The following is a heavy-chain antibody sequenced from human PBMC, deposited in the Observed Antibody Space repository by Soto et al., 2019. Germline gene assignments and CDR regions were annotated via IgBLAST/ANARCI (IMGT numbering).Heavy chain of an antibody. V-gene: IGHV1-18*04. CDR2: ISAYNGKK. Sequence: QVQLVQSGGEVKKPGASVEVSCRTSGYMFTTYGISWVRQAPGQGLEWMAWISAYNGKKKYAQKFQGRVTMTTDTSTSTVSMELRNRTFDDTGTYFCARTGGGMAARPLEYWGQGTLVTVSS. CDR1: GYMFTTYG. D-gene: IGHD6-6*01. J-gene: IGHJ4*02. CDR3: ARTGGGMAARPLEY.